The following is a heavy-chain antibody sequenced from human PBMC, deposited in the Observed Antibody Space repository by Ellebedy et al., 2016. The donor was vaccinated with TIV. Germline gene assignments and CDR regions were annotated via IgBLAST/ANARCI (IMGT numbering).Heavy chain of an antibody. CDR1: GFAISSYA. CDR2: ISHDGNNQ. V-gene: IGHV3-30-3*01. D-gene: IGHD5-18*01. CDR3: AGRGYSYGAFDI. Sequence: GGSLRLSXVVSGFAISSYAMDWVRQAPGKGLEWVAVISHDGNNQYYGDSVKGRFTISRDSSKNTLYLEMNGLRVEVTAVYYCAGRGYSYGAFDIWGQGTLVTVSS. J-gene: IGHJ4*02.